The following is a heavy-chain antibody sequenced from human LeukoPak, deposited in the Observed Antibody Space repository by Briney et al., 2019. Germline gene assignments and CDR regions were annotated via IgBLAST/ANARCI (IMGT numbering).Heavy chain of an antibody. J-gene: IGHJ5*02. V-gene: IGHV1-69*04. CDR2: IIPILGIA. D-gene: IGHD3-3*01. CDR3: ARRGNTIFGVVTESFWFDP. CDR1: GGTFSSYA. Sequence: ASVKVSCKASGGTFSSYAISWVRQAPGQGLEWMGRIIPILGIANYAQKFQGRVTITADKSTSTAYMELSSLRSDDTAVYYCARRGNTIFGVVTESFWFDPWGQGTLVTVSS.